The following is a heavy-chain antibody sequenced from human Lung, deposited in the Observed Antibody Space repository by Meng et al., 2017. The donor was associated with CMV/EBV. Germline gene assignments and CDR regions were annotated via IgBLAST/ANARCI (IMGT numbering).Heavy chain of an antibody. CDR1: GHIFTGYY. J-gene: IGHJ5*02. CDR2: INPNSGGT. Sequence: ASVKVTXKASGHIFTGYYMHWVRQAPGQGREGMGWINPNSGGTNYAQKFQGGVIMTRDTSISTAYMVLSRLRSDDTAVYYCASGGYCSRTGCYRGWFDPWGQGTXVTVSS. V-gene: IGHV1-2*02. CDR3: ASGGYCSRTGCYRGWFDP. D-gene: IGHD2-2*02.